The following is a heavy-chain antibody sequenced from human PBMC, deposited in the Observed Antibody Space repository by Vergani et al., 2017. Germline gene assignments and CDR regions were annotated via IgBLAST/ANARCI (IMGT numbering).Heavy chain of an antibody. J-gene: IGHJ3*02. CDR2: IIPIFGTA. CDR1: GGTFSSYA. CDR3: ARPRTDIVVVPAAGYAFDI. Sequence: QVQLVQSGAEVKKPGSSVKVSCKASGGTFSSYAISWVRQAPGQGLEWMGRIIPIFGTANYAQKLQGRVTITADKSTSTAYMELSSLRSEDTAVYYCARPRTDIVVVPAAGYAFDIWGQGTMVTVSS. V-gene: IGHV1-69*14. D-gene: IGHD2-2*01.